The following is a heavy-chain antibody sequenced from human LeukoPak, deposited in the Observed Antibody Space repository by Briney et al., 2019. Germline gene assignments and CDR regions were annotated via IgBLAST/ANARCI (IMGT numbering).Heavy chain of an antibody. Sequence: GGSLRLSCAASGFTFSSYEMNCVRQAPGKGLEWVSKISSSGNSIYYADSMTGRFTISRDNAKNSLSLQMNSLRVEDTALYYCARGGISIFGVVIYMDVWGKGTTVTVSS. CDR3: ARGGISIFGVVIYMDV. CDR2: ISSSGNSI. CDR1: GFTFSSYE. J-gene: IGHJ6*03. V-gene: IGHV3-48*03. D-gene: IGHD3-3*01.